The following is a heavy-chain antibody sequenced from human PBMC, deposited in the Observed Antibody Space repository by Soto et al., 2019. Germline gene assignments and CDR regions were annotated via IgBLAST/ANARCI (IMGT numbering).Heavy chain of an antibody. CDR2: IYYSGST. CDR1: GGSISGYY. Sequence: TSETLSLTCTVSGGSISGYYWSWIRQPPGKGLEWIGYIYYSGSTNYNPSLKSRVTMSVDTSKNQFSLKLSSVTAADTAVYYCARVVGSSGDYFDYWGQGTLVTVSS. V-gene: IGHV4-59*12. D-gene: IGHD3-10*01. J-gene: IGHJ4*02. CDR3: ARVVGSSGDYFDY.